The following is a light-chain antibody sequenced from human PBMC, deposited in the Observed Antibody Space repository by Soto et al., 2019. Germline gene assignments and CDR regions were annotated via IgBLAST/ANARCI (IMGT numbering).Light chain of an antibody. J-gene: IGLJ2*01. CDR2: EGT. Sequence: QSALTQPASVSGSPGQSITISCIETTSDFGTKKFFSWYQQQPGKAPKLIIYEGTKRPSGVSSRFSGSKSGNTASLTVSGLQSDDEADYFCCLYPSFLSFFGGGTKLTVL. V-gene: IGLV2-23*01. CDR3: CLYPSFLSF. CDR1: TSDFGTKKF.